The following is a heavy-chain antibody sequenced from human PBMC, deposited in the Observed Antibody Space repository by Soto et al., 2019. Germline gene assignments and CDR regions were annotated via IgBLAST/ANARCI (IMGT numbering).Heavy chain of an antibody. D-gene: IGHD6-13*01. V-gene: IGHV3-23*01. CDR2: ISPNGQGI. CDR3: AKVRGYPRDHFHY. J-gene: IGHJ4*02. Sequence: EVQLLESGGGLVQPGGSLRLSCAASGFTLNNYGMSWVRQAPGKGLEWVSAISPNGQGIYYADSVKGRFIISKDNSKNTVFLHMDSLTADDTAVYYCAKVRGYPRDHFHYWGQGTLVSVSS. CDR1: GFTLNNYG.